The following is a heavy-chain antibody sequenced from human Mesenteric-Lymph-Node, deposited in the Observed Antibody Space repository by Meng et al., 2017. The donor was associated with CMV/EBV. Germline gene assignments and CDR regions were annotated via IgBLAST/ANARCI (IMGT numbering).Heavy chain of an antibody. J-gene: IGHJ4*02. D-gene: IGHD3/OR15-3a*01. CDR2: ISASNGNT. V-gene: IGHV1-18*01. CDR3: ARDLPTISGLLPVGF. Sequence: SGYTFTRYDITSVRQAPGQGLEWMGWISASNGNTKYAQKVQGRVTMTIDPSTSTTYMELRSLRSDDTAVYYCARDLPTISGLLPVGFWGQGTLVTVSS. CDR1: GYTFTRYD.